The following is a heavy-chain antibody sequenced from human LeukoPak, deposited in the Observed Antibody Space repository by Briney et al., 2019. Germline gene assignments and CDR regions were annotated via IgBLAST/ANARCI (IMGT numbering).Heavy chain of an antibody. CDR3: ARDQIGLEY. V-gene: IGHV3-21*05. Sequence: GGSLRLSCAASGFTFSSYEMNWVRQAPGKGLEWVSYISSSSSYIYYADSVKGRFTISRDNAKNSLYLQMNSLRPEDTAVYYCARDQIGLEYWGQGTLVTVSS. D-gene: IGHD2/OR15-2a*01. J-gene: IGHJ4*02. CDR1: GFTFSSYE. CDR2: ISSSSSYI.